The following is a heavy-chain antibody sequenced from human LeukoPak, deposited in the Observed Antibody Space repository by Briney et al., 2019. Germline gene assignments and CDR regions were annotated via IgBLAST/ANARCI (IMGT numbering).Heavy chain of an antibody. Sequence: PSETLSLTCTVSGGSISSYYWSWIRQPPGKGLEWIGYICYSGSTNYNASLKSRVSISVDTSKNQFSLRLSSVTAADTAVYYCARGFYGSGSYYKSPFDCWGQGTMITVSA. D-gene: IGHD3-10*01. CDR3: ARGFYGSGSYYKSPFDC. CDR1: GGSISSYY. J-gene: IGHJ4*02. CDR2: ICYSGST. V-gene: IGHV4-59*01.